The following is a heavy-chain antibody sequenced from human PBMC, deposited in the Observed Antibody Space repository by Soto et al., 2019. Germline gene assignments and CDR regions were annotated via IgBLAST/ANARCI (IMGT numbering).Heavy chain of an antibody. D-gene: IGHD3-22*01. V-gene: IGHV3-53*01. CDR1: VFAVTSNY. CDR2: IHAGGST. CDR3: SSGDMIPPPGFDL. J-gene: IGHJ3*01. Sequence: VESLRLSCSFFVFAVTSNYMSWVRQAPGGGLEWVSVIHAGGSTFYADSVKGRFTISRDNYKNTVFLQMNSLRVDETAVYYCSSGDMIPPPGFDLRGQGTKV.